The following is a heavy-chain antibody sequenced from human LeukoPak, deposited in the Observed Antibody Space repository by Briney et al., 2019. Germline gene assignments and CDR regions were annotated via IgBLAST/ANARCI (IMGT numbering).Heavy chain of an antibody. J-gene: IGHJ5*02. CDR1: GYSFTGYF. CDR3: ARATGWHEDWFDP. V-gene: IGHV1-2*04. CDR2: INPNSGGT. Sequence: ASVKVSCKASGYSFTGYFMQWVRQAPGQGLEWMGWINPNSGGTNYAQKFQGWVTMTRDTSISTAYMELSRLRSDDTAVYYCARATGWHEDWFDPWGQGTLVTVSS. D-gene: IGHD1-1*01.